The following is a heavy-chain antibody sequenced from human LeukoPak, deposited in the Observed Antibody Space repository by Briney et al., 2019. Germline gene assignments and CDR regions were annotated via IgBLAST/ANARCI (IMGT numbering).Heavy chain of an antibody. D-gene: IGHD2-21*01. CDR3: ARLLGRSFDY. J-gene: IGHJ4*02. CDR2: SSSSSSTI. CDR1: LFTFTSYS. Sequence: GGSLTLPRPPSLFTFTSYSINWVRQAPGKGPEGVSYSSSSSSTIYYADTVEGRFTISRDNAKNSLYLQMNGLRDEDTAVYYCARLLGRSFDYWGQGTLVTVSS. V-gene: IGHV3-48*02.